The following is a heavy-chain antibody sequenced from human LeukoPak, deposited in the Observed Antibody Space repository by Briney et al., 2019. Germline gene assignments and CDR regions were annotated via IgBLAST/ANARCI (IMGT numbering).Heavy chain of an antibody. V-gene: IGHV3-30*18. J-gene: IGHJ6*02. CDR1: GFTFSSYG. CDR2: ISYDGSNK. Sequence: GGSLRLSCAASGFTFSSYGMHWVRQAPGKGLEWVAVISYDGSNKYYADSVKGRFTTSRDNSKNTLYLQMNSLRAEDTAVYYCAKDQGNYYDSSGYYWVPYYYYGMDVWGQGTTVTVSS. CDR3: AKDQGNYYDSSGYYWVPYYYYGMDV. D-gene: IGHD3-22*01.